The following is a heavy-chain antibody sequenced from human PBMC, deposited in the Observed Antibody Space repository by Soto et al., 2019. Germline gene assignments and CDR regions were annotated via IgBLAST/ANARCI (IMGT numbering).Heavy chain of an antibody. CDR3: ARVEDDYDTYYYYGMDV. CDR1: GFTFSSYS. J-gene: IGHJ6*02. D-gene: IGHD3-22*01. V-gene: IGHV3-21*01. Sequence: EVQLVESGGGLVKPGGSLRLSCAASGFTFSSYSMNWVRQAPGKGLEWVSSISSSSSYIYYADSVKGRFTISRDNAKNSLYLQMNSPRAEDTAVYYCARVEDDYDTYYYYGMDVWGQGTTVTVSS. CDR2: ISSSSSYI.